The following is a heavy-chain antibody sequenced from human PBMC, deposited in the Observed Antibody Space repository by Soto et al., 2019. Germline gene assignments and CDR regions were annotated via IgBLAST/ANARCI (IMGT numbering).Heavy chain of an antibody. CDR2: IYWDDDK. V-gene: IGHV2-5*02. CDR1: GFSLSTSGVG. CDR3: ALLTYYYDSSGYYSSAEYFQH. Sequence: QITLKESGPTLVKPTQTLTLTCTFSGFSLSTSGVGVGWIRQPPGKALEWLALIYWDDDKRYSPSLKSRLTITKDTSKNKVVLTMTNMDPVDTATYYCALLTYYYDSSGYYSSAEYFQHWGQGTLVTVSS. D-gene: IGHD3-22*01. J-gene: IGHJ1*01.